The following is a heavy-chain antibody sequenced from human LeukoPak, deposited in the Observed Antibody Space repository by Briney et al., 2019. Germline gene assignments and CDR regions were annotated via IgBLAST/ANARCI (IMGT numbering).Heavy chain of an antibody. CDR3: AKDFAYSSGWYGFAFDI. CDR2: ISGSGDST. J-gene: IGHJ3*02. D-gene: IGHD6-19*01. Sequence: GGSLRLSCAASGFTFSSYGMNWVRQAPGKGLEWVSGISGSGDSTKYADSVKGRFTISRDNSKNTLYLQMNSLRTEDTSVYYCAKDFAYSSGWYGFAFDIWGQGTMVTVSS. V-gene: IGHV3-23*01. CDR1: GFTFSSYG.